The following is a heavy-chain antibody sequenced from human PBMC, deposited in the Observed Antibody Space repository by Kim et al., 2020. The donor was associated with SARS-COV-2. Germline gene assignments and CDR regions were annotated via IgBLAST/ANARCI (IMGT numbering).Heavy chain of an antibody. D-gene: IGHD3-10*01. CDR2: IHAGGDNT. CDR1: GYTFTNYA. J-gene: IGHJ6*02. V-gene: IGHV1-3*01. Sequence: ASVKVSCKASGYTFTNYATHWVRQAPGQRLEWMGRIHAGGDNTKYSQDFQDRVTISRDTSASTVYMELSGLTSEDSAVYYCARMIRVGGLDVWGQGTTVTVSS. CDR3: ARMIRVGGLDV.